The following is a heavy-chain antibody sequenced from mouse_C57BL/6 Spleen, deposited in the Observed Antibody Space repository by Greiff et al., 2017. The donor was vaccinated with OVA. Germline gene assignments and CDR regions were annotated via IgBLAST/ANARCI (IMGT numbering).Heavy chain of an antibody. CDR2: ISSGSSTS. V-gene: IGHV5-17*01. Sequence: EVHLVESGGGLVKPGGSLKLSCAASGFTFSDYGMHWVRQAPEKGLEWVAYISSGSSTSYYADTVKGRFTISRDTAKNTLFLQMTSLRSEDTAMYYLSTNGDYEGYFDYWGQGTTLTVSS. J-gene: IGHJ2*01. D-gene: IGHD2-4*01. CDR1: GFTFSDYG. CDR3: STNGDYEGYFDY.